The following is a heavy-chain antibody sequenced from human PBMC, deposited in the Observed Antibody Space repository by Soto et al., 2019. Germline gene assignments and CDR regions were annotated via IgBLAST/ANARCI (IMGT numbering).Heavy chain of an antibody. J-gene: IGHJ4*02. Sequence: SETLSLTCTVSGGSISSYYWSWIRLPPRQGLEWIGYIYYSGSTNYNPSLKSRVTISVDTSKNQFSLKLSSVTAADTAVYYCARAYDSSGYYYFDYWGQGTLVTVSS. CDR2: IYYSGST. CDR3: ARAYDSSGYYYFDY. V-gene: IGHV4-59*01. D-gene: IGHD3-22*01. CDR1: GGSISSYY.